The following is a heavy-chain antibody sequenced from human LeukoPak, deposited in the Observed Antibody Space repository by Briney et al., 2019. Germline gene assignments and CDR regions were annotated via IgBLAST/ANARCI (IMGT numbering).Heavy chain of an antibody. CDR3: ARAPDAFDI. V-gene: IGHV4-59*10. CDR1: GFTFSSYA. Sequence: GSLRLSCAASGFTFSSYAMSWVRQAPGKGLEWIGRIYTSGSTNYNPSLKSRVTMSVDTSKNQFSLKLSSVTAADTAVYYCARAPDAFDIWGQGTMVTVSS. CDR2: IYTSGST. J-gene: IGHJ3*02.